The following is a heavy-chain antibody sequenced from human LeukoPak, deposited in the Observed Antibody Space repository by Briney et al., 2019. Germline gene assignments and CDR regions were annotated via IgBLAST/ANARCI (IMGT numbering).Heavy chain of an antibody. Sequence: SETLSLTCTVSGGSVSSYYWSWIRQPPGKGLEWIGYIYYSGTTNYNPSLKSRVTISVDTSKNQFSLKLSSVTAADTAVYYCAGGVYIAAAQYGYWGQGTLVTVSS. V-gene: IGHV4-59*02. D-gene: IGHD6-13*01. CDR1: GGSVSSYY. CDR3: AGGVYIAAAQYGY. CDR2: IYYSGTT. J-gene: IGHJ4*02.